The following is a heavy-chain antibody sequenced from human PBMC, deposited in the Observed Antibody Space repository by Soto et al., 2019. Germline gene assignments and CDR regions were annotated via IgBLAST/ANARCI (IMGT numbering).Heavy chain of an antibody. J-gene: IGHJ4*02. V-gene: IGHV3-21*01. CDR3: AGVEMATINALFDY. CDR2: ISSSSSYI. Sequence: GGSLRLSCAASGFTFSSYSMNWVRQAPGKGLEWVSSISSSSSYIYYADSVKGRFTISRDNAKNSLYLQMNSLRAEDTAVYYCAGVEMATINALFDYWGQGTLVTVSS. CDR1: GFTFSSYS. D-gene: IGHD5-12*01.